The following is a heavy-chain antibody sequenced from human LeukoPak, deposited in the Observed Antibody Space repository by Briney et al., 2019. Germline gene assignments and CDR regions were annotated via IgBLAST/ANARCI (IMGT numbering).Heavy chain of an antibody. D-gene: IGHD1-1*01. CDR3: ARGTGTTAYFDH. CDR1: GFTFSDYY. V-gene: IGHV3-11*06. Sequence: GGSLRLSCAASGFTFSDYYMSWIRQAPGKGLEWVSYISSSSSYTKYADSVKGRFTISRDNAKNSLYLQVNSLRAEDTAVYYCARGTGTTAYFDHWGQGTLVTVSS. CDR2: ISSSSSYT. J-gene: IGHJ4*02.